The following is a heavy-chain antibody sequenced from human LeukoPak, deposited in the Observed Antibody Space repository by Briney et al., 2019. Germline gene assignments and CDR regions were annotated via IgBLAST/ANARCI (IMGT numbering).Heavy chain of an antibody. CDR1: GITLNNYG. Sequence: GGSLRLSCAVSGITLNNYGMTWVRQAPGKGLEWVAGISGRGGSTKYADSVKGRFTISRDNPKNTLYLQMNSLRAEDTAVYFCAKRGVVIRVILVGFHKEAYYFESWGQGALVTVSS. D-gene: IGHD3/OR15-3a*01. V-gene: IGHV3-23*01. J-gene: IGHJ4*02. CDR2: ISGRGGST. CDR3: AKRGVVIRVILVGFHKEAYYFES.